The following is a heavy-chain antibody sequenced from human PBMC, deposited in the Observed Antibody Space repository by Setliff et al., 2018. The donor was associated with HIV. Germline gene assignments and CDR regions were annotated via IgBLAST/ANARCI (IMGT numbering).Heavy chain of an antibody. CDR3: AKAPSMQYYFDY. CDR2: IWYDGSNE. CDR1: GFTFSRYG. V-gene: IGHV3-33*06. Sequence: PGGSLRLSCAASGFTFSRYGMHWVRQAPGKGLEWVAVIWYDGSNEYYADSVKGRFTISRDNSKNTLYLQMNSLRAEDTAVYYCAKAPSMQYYFDYWGQGTLVTVSS. D-gene: IGHD2-8*01. J-gene: IGHJ4*02.